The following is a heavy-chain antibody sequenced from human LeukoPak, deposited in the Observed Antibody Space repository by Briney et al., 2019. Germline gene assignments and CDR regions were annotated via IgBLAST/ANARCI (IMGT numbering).Heavy chain of an antibody. D-gene: IGHD7-27*01. CDR3: AKFDQDWGTFDY. CDR1: GYTFTGYY. J-gene: IGHJ4*02. V-gene: IGHV1-2*02. Sequence: ASVTVSCKASGYTFTGYYMHWLRQAPGQGLEWMGWIEPDNGDTNYVKKFQGRVTMTRDTSITTAYMELSLRSDDTAVYYCAKFDQDWGTFDYWGQGTVVTVSS. CDR2: IEPDNGDT.